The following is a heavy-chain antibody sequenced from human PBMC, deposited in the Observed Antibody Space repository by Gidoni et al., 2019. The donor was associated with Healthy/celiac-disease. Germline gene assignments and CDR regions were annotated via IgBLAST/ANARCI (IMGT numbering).Heavy chain of an antibody. CDR1: GGSISSYY. J-gene: IGHJ6*02. CDR2: IYYSGRT. V-gene: IGHV4-59*01. CDR3: ARGGIVARIGVYGMDV. Sequence: QVQLQDSDPGLVKPSEPLSLTCTVSGGSISSYYWSWDRQPPGKVLEWIWYIYYSGRTTYNPSVKSRVTISVDTSKNQFSLKLSSVTAADTAVYYCARGGIVARIGVYGMDVWGQGTTVTVSS. D-gene: IGHD5-12*01.